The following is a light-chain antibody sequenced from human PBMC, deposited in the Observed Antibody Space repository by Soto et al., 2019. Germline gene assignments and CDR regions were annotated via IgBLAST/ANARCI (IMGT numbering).Light chain of an antibody. CDR3: CSYAGDSTLYV. J-gene: IGLJ1*01. CDR2: EVT. V-gene: IGLV2-23*02. Sequence: QSALTQPASVSGSPGQSITISCTGTSSDVGSYNLVTWYQQHPGKAPKLLIYEVTERPSGVSNRFSGAKSGNTASPTISGLQADDDADYYCCSYAGDSTLYVFGPGTKLTVL. CDR1: SSDVGSYNL.